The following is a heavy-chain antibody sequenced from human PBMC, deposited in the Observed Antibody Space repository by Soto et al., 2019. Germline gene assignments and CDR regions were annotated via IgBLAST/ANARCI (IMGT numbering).Heavy chain of an antibody. Sequence: QVQLVESGGGLVKPGGSLRLSCAASGFTFSDYYMSWIRQAPGKGLEWVSYISSSSSYTNYADSVKGRFTISRDNAKNSLYLQMNSLRAEDTAVYYCARAQSASSWYPWVDYWGQGTLVTVSS. D-gene: IGHD6-13*01. CDR1: GFTFSDYY. CDR3: ARAQSASSWYPWVDY. J-gene: IGHJ4*02. CDR2: ISSSSSYT. V-gene: IGHV3-11*06.